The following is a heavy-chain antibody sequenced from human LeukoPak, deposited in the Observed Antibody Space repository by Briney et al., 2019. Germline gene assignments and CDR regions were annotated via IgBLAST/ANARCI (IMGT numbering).Heavy chain of an antibody. CDR2: IIPIFGTA. J-gene: IGHJ6*03. CDR3: ARGGYCSSTSCYRYYYMDV. Sequence: ASVKVSCKASGGTFSSYAISWVRQAPGQGLEWMGGIIPIFGTANYAQKFEGRVTITADKSTSTAYMELSSLRSEDTAVYYCARGGYCSSTSCYRYYYMDVWGKGTTVTVSS. D-gene: IGHD2-2*02. CDR1: GGTFSSYA. V-gene: IGHV1-69*06.